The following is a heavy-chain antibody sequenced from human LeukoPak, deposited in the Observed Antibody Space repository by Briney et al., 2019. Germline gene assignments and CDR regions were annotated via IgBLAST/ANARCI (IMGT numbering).Heavy chain of an antibody. CDR3: ARVGHPWGIEDAFDI. CDR1: GDSVSSNSAT. D-gene: IGHD3-16*01. CDR2: TYYRSKWYN. Sequence: SQTLSLTCAISGDSVSSNSATWNWIRQSPSRRLEWLGRTYYRSKWYNDYAVSVKSRITINPDTSKNQFSLQLNSVTAEDTAVYYCARVGHPWGIEDAFDIWGQGTMVTVSS. V-gene: IGHV6-1*01. J-gene: IGHJ3*02.